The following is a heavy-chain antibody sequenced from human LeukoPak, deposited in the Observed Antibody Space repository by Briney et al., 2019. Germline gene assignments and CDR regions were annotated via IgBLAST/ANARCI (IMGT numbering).Heavy chain of an antibody. CDR2: INPNSGGT. V-gene: IGHV1-2*02. CDR3: AREDQLTGGNFDY. CDR1: GYTFTGYY. D-gene: IGHD7-27*01. Sequence: VSVKVSCKASGYTFTGYYMHWVRQAPGQGLEWMGWINPNSGGTNYAQKFQGRVTMTRDTSISTAYMELSRLRSDDTAVYYCAREDQLTGGNFDYWGQGTLVTVSS. J-gene: IGHJ4*02.